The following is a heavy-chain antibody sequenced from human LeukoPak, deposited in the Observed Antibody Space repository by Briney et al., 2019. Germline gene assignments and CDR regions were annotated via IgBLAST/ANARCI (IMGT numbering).Heavy chain of an antibody. CDR3: ARGSITVTDYYCYMDV. CDR2: INHSGNT. J-gene: IGHJ6*03. CDR1: GGSFSGYY. V-gene: IGHV4-34*01. D-gene: IGHD4-11*01. Sequence: SETLSLTCAVYGGSFSGYYWSWIRQPPGKGLEWIGEINHSGNTNYNPSLKSRVTISVDTSKNQFSLKLSSVTAADTAVYYCARGSITVTDYYCYMDVWGKGTTVTVSS.